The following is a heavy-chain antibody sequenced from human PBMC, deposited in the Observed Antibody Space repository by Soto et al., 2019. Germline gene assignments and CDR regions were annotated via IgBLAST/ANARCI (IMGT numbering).Heavy chain of an antibody. CDR1: GFTFSACV. D-gene: IGHD3-3*01. V-gene: IGHV3-30*18. Sequence: PGGSLRLSCAASGFTFSACVMHWVRQAPGKGLEWVAVLGYDGSNKCYADSVKGRFTISRDNSKNTLYLQMNSLRAEDTAVYYCANGAYYDFWSGPTEEYWGQGTLVIASS. CDR3: ANGAYYDFWSGPTEEY. CDR2: LGYDGSNK. J-gene: IGHJ4*02.